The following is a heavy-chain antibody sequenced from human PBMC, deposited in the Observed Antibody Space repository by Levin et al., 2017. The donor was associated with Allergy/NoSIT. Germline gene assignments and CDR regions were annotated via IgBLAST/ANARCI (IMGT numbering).Heavy chain of an antibody. CDR2: IKPSSGDT. V-gene: IGHV1-2*02. CDR3: ARDRYCSSNTCTGWFDP. CDR1: GYTFTGYY. D-gene: IGHD2-2*01. J-gene: IGHJ5*02. Sequence: AASVKVSCKASGYTFTGYYMHWVRQAPGQGLEWMGWIKPSSGDTNYAQKFQGRVTMTRDTSISTAYMELSRLRSDDTAVYYCARDRYCSSNTCTGWFDPWGQGTLVTVSS.